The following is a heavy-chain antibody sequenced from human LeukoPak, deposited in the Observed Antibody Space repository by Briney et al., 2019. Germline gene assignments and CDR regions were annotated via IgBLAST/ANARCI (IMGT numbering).Heavy chain of an antibody. Sequence: ASVKVSCKASGYTFTGYYMHWLRQAPGQGLEWMGWINPNSGGTNYAQKFQGRVTMTRDTSISTLYMELSRLRSDDTALYYCTRGMGGDYYGRPQVIWGQGTMVTVSS. V-gene: IGHV1-2*02. CDR3: TRGMGGDYYGRPQVI. CDR1: GYTFTGYY. CDR2: INPNSGGT. D-gene: IGHD3-10*01. J-gene: IGHJ3*02.